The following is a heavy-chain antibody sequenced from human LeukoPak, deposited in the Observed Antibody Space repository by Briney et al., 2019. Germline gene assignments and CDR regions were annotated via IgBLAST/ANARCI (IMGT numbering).Heavy chain of an antibody. D-gene: IGHD2-2*01. CDR2: IYYSGST. J-gene: IGHJ4*02. CDR1: GGSISSGGYY. V-gene: IGHV4-31*02. Sequence: SETLSLTCTVSGGSISSGGYYWSWVRQHPGKGLEWIGYIYYSGSTYYNPSLKRRATITVATSKNQFYLKLSSVTDADTVVYYCARAVRWDSTSVPFDYWGQGTLVTVSS. CDR3: ARAVRWDSTSVPFDY.